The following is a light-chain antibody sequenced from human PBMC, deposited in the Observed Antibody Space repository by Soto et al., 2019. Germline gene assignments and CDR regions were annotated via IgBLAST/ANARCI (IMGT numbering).Light chain of an antibody. CDR3: QRYNDYQYI. J-gene: IGKJ2*01. V-gene: IGKV1-5*03. CDR1: HSITTW. Sequence: DIQMTQSPSTLSASVGDRVTITCRASHSITTWLAWYQQKPGKAPKLLIYKATNLQSGVPSRFSGSGSGTEFSLTISSRQPDDFATYYCQRYNDYQYIFGQGTRLEIK. CDR2: KAT.